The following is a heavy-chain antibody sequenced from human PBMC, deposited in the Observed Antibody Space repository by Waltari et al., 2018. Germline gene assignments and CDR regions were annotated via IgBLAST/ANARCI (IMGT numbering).Heavy chain of an antibody. V-gene: IGHV3-23*01. CDR1: GFTFSGYT. D-gene: IGHD3-10*01. J-gene: IGHJ4*02. CDR2: IRGSGGDT. CDR3: AKSLGDTYGRYPMDY. Sequence: EVQLLESGGGLVQPGGSLRLSCAASGFTFSGYTMTWVRQAPGKGLGWVSTIRGSGGDTYDADSVKGRFTISRDNARNTLYLQMNTLRAGDTAVYYCAKSLGDTYGRYPMDYWGQGTLVTVSS.